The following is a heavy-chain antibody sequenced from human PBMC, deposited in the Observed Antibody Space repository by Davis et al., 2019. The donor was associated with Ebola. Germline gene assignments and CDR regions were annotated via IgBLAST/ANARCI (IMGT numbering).Heavy chain of an antibody. V-gene: IGHV3-21*01. CDR1: GFTFSSYS. D-gene: IGHD6-13*01. Sequence: GESLKISCAASGFTFSSYSMNWVRQAPGKGLEWVSSISSSSSYIYYADSVKGRFTISRDNAKNSLYLQMNSLRAEDTAVYYCARQQQLVDWGQGTLVTVSS. CDR2: ISSSSSYI. J-gene: IGHJ4*02. CDR3: ARQQQLVD.